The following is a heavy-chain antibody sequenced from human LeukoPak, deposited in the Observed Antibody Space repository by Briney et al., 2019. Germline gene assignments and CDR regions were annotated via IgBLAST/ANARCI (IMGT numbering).Heavy chain of an antibody. V-gene: IGHV4-34*01. J-gene: IGHJ4*02. CDR1: GGSFSGYY. CDR3: ARHESGSRLRDY. Sequence: SETLSLTCAVYGGSFSGYYWSWIRQPPGKELEWIGEINHSGSTNYNPSLKSRVTISVDTSKNQFSLKLSSVTAADTAVYYCARHESGSRLRDYWGQGTLVTVSS. CDR2: INHSGST. D-gene: IGHD1-26*01.